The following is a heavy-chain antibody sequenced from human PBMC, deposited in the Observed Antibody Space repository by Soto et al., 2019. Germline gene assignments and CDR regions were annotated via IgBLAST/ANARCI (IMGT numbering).Heavy chain of an antibody. Sequence: SSVKVSCKASGGTFSSYAISWVRQAPGQGLEWMGGIIPIFGTANYAQKFQGRVTITADESTSTAYMELSSLRSEDTAVYYCARNDYGGKSGGYDYWGQGTLVTVSS. CDR3: ARNDYGGKSGGYDY. J-gene: IGHJ4*02. CDR1: GGTFSSYA. V-gene: IGHV1-69*13. CDR2: IIPIFGTA. D-gene: IGHD4-17*01.